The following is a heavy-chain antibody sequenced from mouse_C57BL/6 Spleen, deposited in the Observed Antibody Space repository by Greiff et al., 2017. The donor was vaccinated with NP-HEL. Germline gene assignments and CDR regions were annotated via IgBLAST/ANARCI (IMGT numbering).Heavy chain of an antibody. CDR3: TRRGDYDNWTFDY. CDR2: ISSGGDYI. J-gene: IGHJ2*01. V-gene: IGHV5-9-1*02. D-gene: IGHD2-4*01. CDR1: GFTFSSYA. Sequence: EVQVVESGEGLVKPGGSLKLSCAASGFTFSSYAMSWVRQTPEKSLEWVGYISSGGDYIYYADTVKGRFTISRDTSRNTLYLQMSSLKSEDTAMYYWTRRGDYDNWTFDYWGQGTTLTVSS.